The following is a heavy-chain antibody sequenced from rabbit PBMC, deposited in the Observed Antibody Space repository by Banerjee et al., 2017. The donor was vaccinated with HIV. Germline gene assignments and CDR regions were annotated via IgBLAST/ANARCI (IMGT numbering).Heavy chain of an antibody. V-gene: IGHV1S45*01. Sequence: QEQLEESGGDLVKPEGSLTLTCTASGFSFSRNYRMCWVRQAPGKGLEWIARIDTGSSGSTHYASWAKGRFTISKTSSTTVTLQMTSLTAADTATYFCARDSAGREDFNLWGQGTLVTVS. CDR1: GFSFSRNYR. CDR3: ARDSAGREDFNL. D-gene: IGHD4-1*01. J-gene: IGHJ4*01. CDR2: IDTGSSGST.